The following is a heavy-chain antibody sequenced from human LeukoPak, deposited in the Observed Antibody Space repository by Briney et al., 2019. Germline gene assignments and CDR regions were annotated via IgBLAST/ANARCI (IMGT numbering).Heavy chain of an antibody. CDR3: AKAMGYCSGGSCYGYYYYYMDV. V-gene: IGHV3-9*01. Sequence: GGSLRLSCAASGFTFDDYAMHWVRQAPGNGLEWVSGISCNSGSIAYADSVKGRFTISRDNAKNSLYLQMNSLRAEDTALYYCAKAMGYCSGGSCYGYYYYYMDVWGKGTTVTISS. CDR2: ISCNSGSI. J-gene: IGHJ6*03. CDR1: GFTFDDYA. D-gene: IGHD2-15*01.